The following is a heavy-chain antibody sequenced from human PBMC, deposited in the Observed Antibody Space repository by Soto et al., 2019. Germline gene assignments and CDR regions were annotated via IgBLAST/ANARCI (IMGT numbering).Heavy chain of an antibody. V-gene: IGHV3-21*01. Sequence: PGGSLRLSCAASGFTFSSYSMNWVRQAPGKGLEWVSSISSSSSYIYYADSVKGRFTISRDNANNSLYLQMSSLRAEDTAVYHCVASYRYYDFRRGYQGEFDYWGQGTLVTISS. CDR1: GFTFSSYS. D-gene: IGHD3-3*01. CDR2: ISSSSSYI. J-gene: IGHJ4*02. CDR3: VASYRYYDFRRGYQGEFDY.